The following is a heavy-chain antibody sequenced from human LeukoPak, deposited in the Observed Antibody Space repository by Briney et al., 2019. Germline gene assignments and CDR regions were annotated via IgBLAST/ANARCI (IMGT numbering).Heavy chain of an antibody. J-gene: IGHJ4*02. D-gene: IGHD3-10*01. CDR1: GCSFINSG. CDR2: ISGTVRGERT. V-gene: IGHV3-23*01. CDR3: LCYYASATFY. Sequence: GGSLRLSCATSGCSFINSGMTWVRQAPGKELEWVSDISGTVRGERTYYADSVKGRFTISRDNSKNTLYLQMNGLRADDTAVYYCLCYYASATFYWGQGTLVTVSS.